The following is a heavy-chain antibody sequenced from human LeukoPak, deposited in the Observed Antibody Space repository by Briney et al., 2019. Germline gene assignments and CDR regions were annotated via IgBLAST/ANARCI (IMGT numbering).Heavy chain of an antibody. J-gene: IGHJ4*02. CDR2: ISGSGGST. V-gene: IGHV3-23*01. Sequence: PGGSLRLSCAASGFTFSSYAMSWVRQAPGKGLEWVSAISGSGGSTYYADSVKGRFTISRDNSKNTLYLQTNSLRAEDTAVYYCLETEAWPDYFDYWGQGTLVTVSS. CDR3: LETEAWPDYFDY. CDR1: GFTFSSYA. D-gene: IGHD5-24*01.